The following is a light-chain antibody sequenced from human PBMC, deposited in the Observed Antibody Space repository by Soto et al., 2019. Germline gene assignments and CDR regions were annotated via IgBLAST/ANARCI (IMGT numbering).Light chain of an antibody. Sequence: QSSLSQPASVSGSPVQSITISCTGTSRDVWSCNLFAWYQQHPGKYPKLRIYEGSKRPAGVSNRFSGSKSGNTASLTISGLQAEDEADYYGFSFAGXPYVFGRETKVXV. CDR3: FSFAGXPYV. J-gene: IGLJ1*01. V-gene: IGLV2-23*01. CDR2: EGS. CDR1: SRDVWSCNL.